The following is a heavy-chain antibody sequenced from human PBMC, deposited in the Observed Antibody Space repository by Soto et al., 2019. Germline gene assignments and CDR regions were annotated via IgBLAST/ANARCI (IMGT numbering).Heavy chain of an antibody. Sequence: QVQLGQSGAEVKKPGSSVKVSCKASGGTFSSYTISWVRQAPGQGLEWMGRIIPILGIANYAQKFQGRVTITADKSTSTAYMELSSLRSEDTAVYYCARAPNYCSGGSCYPTPFDYWGQGTLVTVSS. J-gene: IGHJ4*02. CDR2: IIPILGIA. CDR1: GGTFSSYT. CDR3: ARAPNYCSGGSCYPTPFDY. D-gene: IGHD2-15*01. V-gene: IGHV1-69*02.